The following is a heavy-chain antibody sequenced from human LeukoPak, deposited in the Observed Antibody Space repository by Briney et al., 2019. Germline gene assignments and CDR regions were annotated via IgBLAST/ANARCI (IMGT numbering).Heavy chain of an antibody. V-gene: IGHV1-2*06. CDR2: INPNSGGT. CDR1: GYTFTGYY. D-gene: IGHD6-13*01. J-gene: IGHJ4*02. Sequence: ASVKVSCKASGYTFTGYYMHWVRQAPGQGLEWMGRINPNSGGTNYAQKFQGRVTMTRDTSISTAYMELSRPRSDDTAVYYCASTPSRYSSSWYSAYWGQGTLVTVSS. CDR3: ASTPSRYSSSWYSAY.